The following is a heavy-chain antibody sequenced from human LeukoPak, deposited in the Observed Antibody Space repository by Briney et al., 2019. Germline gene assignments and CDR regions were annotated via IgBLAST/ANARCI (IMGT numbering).Heavy chain of an antibody. CDR1: GYTFTGYY. CDR3: ARGIAPHTVTDAFDI. V-gene: IGHV1-2*02. D-gene: IGHD4-11*01. CDR2: INPNSGGT. Sequence: GESLKISCKGSGYTFTGYYMHWVRQAPGQGLEWMGWINPNSGGTNYAQKFQGRVTMTRDTSISTAYMELSRLRSDDTAVYYCARGIAPHTVTDAFDIWGQGTMVTVSS. J-gene: IGHJ3*02.